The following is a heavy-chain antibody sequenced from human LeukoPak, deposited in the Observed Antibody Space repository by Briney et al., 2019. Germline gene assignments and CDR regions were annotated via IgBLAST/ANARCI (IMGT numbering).Heavy chain of an antibody. CDR3: ARDRDSYDSSGYDAFDI. V-gene: IGHV3-30-3*01. CDR2: ISYDGSNK. CDR1: GFTFSSYA. J-gene: IGHJ3*02. D-gene: IGHD3-22*01. Sequence: PGRSLRLSCAAPGFTFSSYAMHWVRQAPGKGLEWVAVISYDGSNKYYADSVKGRFTISRDNSKNTLYLQMNSLRAEDTAVYYCARDRDSYDSSGYDAFDIWGQGTMVTVSS.